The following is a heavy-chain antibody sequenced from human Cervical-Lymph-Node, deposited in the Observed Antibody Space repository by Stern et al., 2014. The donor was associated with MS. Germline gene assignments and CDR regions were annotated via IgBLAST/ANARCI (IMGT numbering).Heavy chain of an antibody. D-gene: IGHD3-10*01. V-gene: IGHV4-59*01. J-gene: IGHJ4*02. CDR2: IYHSGST. Sequence: QVQLQESGPRLVKPSETLSLTCTVSGGSISTYRWNWIRQSPGKGLEWIGYIYHSGSTNYNSYLKSRVIMSLDTSKNQFSLKLSSVTAADTAVYYCARSYHGSGSSSWAYYFDYWGQGTLVTVSA. CDR1: GGSISTYR. CDR3: ARSYHGSGSSSWAYYFDY.